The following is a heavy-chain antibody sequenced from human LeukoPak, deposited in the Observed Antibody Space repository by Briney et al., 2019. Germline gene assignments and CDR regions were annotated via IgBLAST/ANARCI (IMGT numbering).Heavy chain of an antibody. Sequence: SVKVSCKASGGTFSSYAISWVRQAPGQGLEWMGGIIPIFGTANYAQKFQGRVTITADESTSTAYMELSSLRSEDTAVYYCATLLMRSGWYFDYWGQGTLVTVSS. V-gene: IGHV1-69*13. CDR2: IIPIFGTA. D-gene: IGHD6-19*01. CDR3: ATLLMRSGWYFDY. CDR1: GGTFSSYA. J-gene: IGHJ4*02.